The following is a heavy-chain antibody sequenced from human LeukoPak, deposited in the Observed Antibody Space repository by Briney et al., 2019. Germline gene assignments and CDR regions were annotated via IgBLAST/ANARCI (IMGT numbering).Heavy chain of an antibody. CDR3: ARGGFVTNLSRYYYYGMDV. D-gene: IGHD3-3*01. CDR2: ISAYNGNT. J-gene: IGHJ6*02. Sequence: ASVKVSCKASGYTFTSYGISWVRQAPGQGLEWMGWISAYNGNTNYAQKLQGRVTMTTDTSTSTAYMELRSLRSDDTAVYYCARGGFVTNLSRYYYYGMDVWGQGTTVTVSS. CDR1: GYTFTSYG. V-gene: IGHV1-18*01.